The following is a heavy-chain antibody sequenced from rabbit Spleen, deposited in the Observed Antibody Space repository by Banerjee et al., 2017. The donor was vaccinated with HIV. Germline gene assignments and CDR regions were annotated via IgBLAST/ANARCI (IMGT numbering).Heavy chain of an antibody. V-gene: IGHV1S45*01. D-gene: IGHD1-1*01. CDR3: ARDTSSSFSSYGMDL. Sequence: QEQLKETGGGLVQPGGSLTLSCKASGFDFSKYGVSWVRQAPGKGLEWIACIWFSSGNIYYANWAKGRFTISKTSSTTVTLQMTSLTVADTATYFCARDTSSSFSSYGMDLWGQAPSSPS. J-gene: IGHJ6*01. CDR2: IWFSSGNI. CDR1: GFDFSKYG.